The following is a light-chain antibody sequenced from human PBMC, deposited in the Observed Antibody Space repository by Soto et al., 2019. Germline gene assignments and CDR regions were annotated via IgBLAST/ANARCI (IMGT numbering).Light chain of an antibody. CDR1: QSTSTW. Sequence: DIQMTQSPSTLSASVGDRVTITCRASQSTSTWLAWYQQKPGKAPKSLIYKASSLESWVPSRFSGSGSGTEFTLTISSLQPDDFATYYCQQYNSYPITFDQGTRLEIK. CDR3: QQYNSYPIT. CDR2: KAS. J-gene: IGKJ5*01. V-gene: IGKV1-5*03.